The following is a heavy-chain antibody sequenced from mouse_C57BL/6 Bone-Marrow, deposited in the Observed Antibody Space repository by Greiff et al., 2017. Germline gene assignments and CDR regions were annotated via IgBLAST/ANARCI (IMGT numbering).Heavy chain of an antibody. V-gene: IGHV2-9-1*01. J-gene: IGHJ3*01. D-gene: IGHD2-12*01. Sequence: VKLMESGPGLVAPSQSLSITCTVSGFSLTSYAISWVRQPPGKGLEWLGVIWTGGGTNYNSALKSRLSISKDNSKSQVFLKMNSLQTDDTARYYCDRTPPDYYSPAWFAYWGQGTLVTVSA. CDR2: IWTGGGT. CDR1: GFSLTSYA. CDR3: DRTPPDYYSPAWFAY.